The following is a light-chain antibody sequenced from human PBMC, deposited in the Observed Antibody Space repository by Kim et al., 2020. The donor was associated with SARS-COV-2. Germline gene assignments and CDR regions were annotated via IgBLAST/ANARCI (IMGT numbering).Light chain of an antibody. V-gene: IGKV3-11*01. Sequence: EIVLTQSPATLSLSPGERATLSCRASQYIDNWLAWYQQKPGQVPRLLIYDASNRATVIPARFSGSGSGTDFTLTISSLEPEDFAVYYCQHRRTWPLTFGQGTKLEI. CDR2: DAS. CDR1: QYIDNW. J-gene: IGKJ2*01. CDR3: QHRRTWPLT.